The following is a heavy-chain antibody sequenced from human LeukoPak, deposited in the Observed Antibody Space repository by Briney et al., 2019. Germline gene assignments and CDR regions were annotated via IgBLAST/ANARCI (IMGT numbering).Heavy chain of an antibody. Sequence: GGSLRLSCAASGFTFSSYSMNWVRQAPGKGLEWVSSISSSSSYIYYADSVKGRFTISRDNAKNSLYLQMNSLRAEDTAVYYCARRGVFDAHDYGDLRYWGQGTLVTVSS. CDR3: ARRGVFDAHDYGDLRY. CDR2: ISSSSSYI. J-gene: IGHJ4*02. V-gene: IGHV3-21*01. CDR1: GFTFSSYS. D-gene: IGHD4-17*01.